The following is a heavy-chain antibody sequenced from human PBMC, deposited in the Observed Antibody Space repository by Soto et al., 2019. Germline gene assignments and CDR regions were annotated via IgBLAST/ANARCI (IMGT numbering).Heavy chain of an antibody. V-gene: IGHV1-8*01. CDR2: MNANVDAT. CDR1: GFTFSTND. D-gene: IGHD3-10*01. CDR3: AREVVDGSSLWLDP. Sequence: QVQLVQSGAEVKKPGASVKVSCKASGFTFSTNDINWVRQAPGQGLQWMGWMNANVDATDSPQAFKGRVTMTWNASISTAYMELSNLQSDDTAVYYCAREVVDGSSLWLDPWGQGTLVTVSS. J-gene: IGHJ5*02.